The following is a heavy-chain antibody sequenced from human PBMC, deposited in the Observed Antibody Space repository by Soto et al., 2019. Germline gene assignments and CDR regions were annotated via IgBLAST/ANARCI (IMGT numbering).Heavy chain of an antibody. V-gene: IGHV1-18*01. CDR3: ARGGTPMDY. Sequence: QVQLVQSGAEVKKPGASLKVSCKASGYTFTNFGISWVRQAPGQGLEWMGWMSAYNGNTNYAQNFQGRVTMTTDTCTSTAYMEQRSLRSVGTAVYYWARGGTPMDYWGQGTLVTVSS. CDR1: GYTFTNFG. D-gene: IGHD3-16*01. CDR2: MSAYNGNT. J-gene: IGHJ4*02.